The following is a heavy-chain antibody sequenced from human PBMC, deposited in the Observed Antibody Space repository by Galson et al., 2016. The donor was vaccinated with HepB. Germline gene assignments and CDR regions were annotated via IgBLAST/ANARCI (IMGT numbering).Heavy chain of an antibody. CDR1: DGSISSGNYY. V-gene: IGHV4-61*02. CDR3: ARGTAVVCETPVY. Sequence: TLSLTCAVSDGSISSGNYYWSWLRQPAGKGLEWIGRIRVNRDTDYNPSLKSRVTTSADTSKNQFSLNLTSVTAADSAVYYCARGTAVVCETPVYWGPGTRVTASS. J-gene: IGHJ4*02. CDR2: IRVNRDT. D-gene: IGHD2-21*02.